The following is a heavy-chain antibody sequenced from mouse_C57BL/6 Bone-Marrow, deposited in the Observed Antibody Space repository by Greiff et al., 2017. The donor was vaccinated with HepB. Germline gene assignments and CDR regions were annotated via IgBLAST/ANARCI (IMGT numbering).Heavy chain of an antibody. Sequence: EVKLVESGGDLVKPGGSLKLSCAASGFTFSSYGMSWVRQTPDKRLEWVATISSGGSYTYYPDSVKGRFTITRDNAKNTLYLQMSSLKSEDTAMYYCARRVSVFFDYGGQGTTLTVSS. CDR1: GFTFSSYG. CDR2: ISSGGSYT. J-gene: IGHJ2*01. D-gene: IGHD2-1*01. V-gene: IGHV5-6*02. CDR3: ARRVSVFFDY.